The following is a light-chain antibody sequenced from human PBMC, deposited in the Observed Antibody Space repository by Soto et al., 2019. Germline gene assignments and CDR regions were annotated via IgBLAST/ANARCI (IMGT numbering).Light chain of an antibody. CDR2: DAS. J-gene: IGKJ4*01. Sequence: EIVMTQSPATLSVSPGESVTLSCRASQNIGRDLAWYLQKPGQVPRLLIYDASSRATGIPDRFSGGGSGTDFTLTISRLEPEDFAVYYCQQFSSYPLTFGGGTKVDIK. V-gene: IGKV3-20*01. CDR1: QNIGRD. CDR3: QQFSSYPLT.